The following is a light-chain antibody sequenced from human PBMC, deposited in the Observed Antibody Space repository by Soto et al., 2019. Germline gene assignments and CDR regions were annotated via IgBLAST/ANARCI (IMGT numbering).Light chain of an antibody. CDR2: RNN. V-gene: IGLV1-47*01. J-gene: IGLJ2*01. CDR3: AAWDDSLSGVV. CDR1: SSNIGGNY. Sequence: QSVLTQPPSAAGTPGQRVNISCSGSSSNIGGNYVYWYQQLPGTAPKLLIYRNNRRPSGVPDRFSGSKSGTSASLAISGLRSEDEADYYCAAWDDSLSGVVFGGGTKLTVL.